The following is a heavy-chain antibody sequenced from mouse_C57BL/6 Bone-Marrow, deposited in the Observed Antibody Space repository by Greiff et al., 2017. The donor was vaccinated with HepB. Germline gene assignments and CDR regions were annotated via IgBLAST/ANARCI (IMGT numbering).Heavy chain of an antibody. CDR2: IDPSDSYT. CDR3: ARREIYYGPYYYAMDY. D-gene: IGHD2-1*01. CDR1: GYTFTSYW. J-gene: IGHJ4*01. Sequence: VQLQQPGAELVMPGASVKLSCKASGYTFTSYWMHWVKQRPGQGLEWIGEIDPSDSYTNYNQNFKGKSTLTVDKSSSTAYMQLSSLTSEDSAVYYCARREIYYGPYYYAMDYWGQGTSVTVSS. V-gene: IGHV1-69*01.